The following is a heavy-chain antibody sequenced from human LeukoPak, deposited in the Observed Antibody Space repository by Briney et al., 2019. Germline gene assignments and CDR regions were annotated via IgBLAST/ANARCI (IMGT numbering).Heavy chain of an antibody. D-gene: IGHD3-9*01. CDR3: AKWDFDWSPPIY. CDR2: ISNNGDSA. V-gene: IGHV3-23*01. Sequence: GGSLRLSCEASRFTFSSYAMTWVRQAPGKGLEWVSTISNNGDSAYYADSVKGRFTISRDNSKNTLYLQMNSLRAEDTAVYYCAKWDFDWSPPIYWGQGTLVTVSS. CDR1: RFTFSSYA. J-gene: IGHJ4*02.